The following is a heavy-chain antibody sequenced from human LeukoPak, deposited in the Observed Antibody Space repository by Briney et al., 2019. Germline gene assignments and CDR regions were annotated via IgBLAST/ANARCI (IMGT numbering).Heavy chain of an antibody. D-gene: IGHD6-19*01. CDR2: IYHSGST. Sequence: TSGTLSLTCAVSGGSISSSNWWSWVRQPPGKGLEWIGEIYHSGSTNYNPSLKSRVTISVDKSKNQFSLKLSSVTAADTAVYYCARDRLHSSGWYDAFDIWGQGTMVTVSS. CDR3: ARDRLHSSGWYDAFDI. V-gene: IGHV4-4*02. CDR1: GGSISSSNW. J-gene: IGHJ3*02.